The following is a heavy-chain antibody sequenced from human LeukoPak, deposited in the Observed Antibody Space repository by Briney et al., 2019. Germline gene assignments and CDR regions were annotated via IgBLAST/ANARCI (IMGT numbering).Heavy chain of an antibody. Sequence: SETLSLTCTVSGDSISTYYWSWIRQPPGKGLEWIGYIYYSGSTNYNPSLKSRVTISVDTSKNQFSLKLSSVTAADTAVYYCARGLEGSSGHYLVGDYWGQGTLVTVSS. V-gene: IGHV4-59*01. CDR3: ARGLEGSSGHYLVGDY. D-gene: IGHD3-22*01. J-gene: IGHJ4*02. CDR2: IYYSGST. CDR1: GDSISTYY.